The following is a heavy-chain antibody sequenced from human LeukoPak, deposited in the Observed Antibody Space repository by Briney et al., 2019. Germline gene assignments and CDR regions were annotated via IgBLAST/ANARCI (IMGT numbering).Heavy chain of an antibody. Sequence: PGGSLRLSCAASGFTFSTYWMSWVRQAPGKGLEWVASIKEDGSDKYYVDSMRGRSTISRDNAKNSLCLQMNSLRAEDTALYYCARGGGNYDYWGQGALVTVSS. CDR1: GFTFSTYW. CDR3: ARGGGNYDY. V-gene: IGHV3-7*01. D-gene: IGHD4-23*01. J-gene: IGHJ4*02. CDR2: IKEDGSDK.